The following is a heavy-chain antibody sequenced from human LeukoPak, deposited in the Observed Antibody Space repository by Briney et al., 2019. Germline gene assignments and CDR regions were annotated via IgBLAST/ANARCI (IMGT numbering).Heavy chain of an antibody. J-gene: IGHJ5*02. CDR1: GGSISSSSYY. D-gene: IGHD3-10*01. CDR3: ARVFGDYYGSGRLEPPWMMGENQFDP. Sequence: PSETLSLTCTVSGGSISSSSYYWSWIRQPPGKGLEWIGYIYYSGSTNYNPSLKSRVTISVDTSKNQFSLKLSSVTAADTAVYYCARVFGDYYGSGRLEPPWMMGENQFDPWGQGTLVTVSS. CDR2: IYYSGST. V-gene: IGHV4-61*01.